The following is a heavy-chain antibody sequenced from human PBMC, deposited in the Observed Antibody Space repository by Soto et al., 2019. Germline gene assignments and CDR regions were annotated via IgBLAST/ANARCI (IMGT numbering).Heavy chain of an antibody. CDR2: IYHSGTT. D-gene: IGHD3-10*01. CDR3: ARLPAVSGSVAWFDP. J-gene: IGHJ5*02. Sequence: SETLSLTCTVSGGSISSGGYYWSWIRQHPGKELEWIGYIYHSGTTYYNPSLRSRATISVDTSKNQLSLKLSSVTAADTAVYYCARLPAVSGSVAWFDPWGQGTLVTVSS. V-gene: IGHV4-61*08. CDR1: GGSISSGGYY.